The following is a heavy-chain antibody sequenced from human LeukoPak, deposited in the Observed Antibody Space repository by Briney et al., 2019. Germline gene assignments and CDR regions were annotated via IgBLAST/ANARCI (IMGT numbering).Heavy chain of an antibody. V-gene: IGHV3-23*01. CDR1: GFTFSDYA. D-gene: IGHD1-26*01. J-gene: IGHJ4*02. CDR2: ISGSGVMT. CDR3: AKDRSIGTYYTFDH. Sequence: PGGSLRLSCAASGFTFSDYAMNWVRQAPGKGLEWVATISGSGVMTYYADSVKGRFTVSGDTSKNTIYLQMHSLTAADTTVYYCAKDRSIGTYYTFDHWGQGTLVTVSS.